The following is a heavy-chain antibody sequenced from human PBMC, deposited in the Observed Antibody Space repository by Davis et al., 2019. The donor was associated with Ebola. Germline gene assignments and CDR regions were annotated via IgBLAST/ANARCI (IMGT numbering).Heavy chain of an antibody. CDR3: ARDPDYSNDVSDYYGMDV. V-gene: IGHV1-8*01. D-gene: IGHD4-11*01. CDR1: GYTFTSYD. CDR2: MNPNSGNT. Sequence: ASVTVSCQASGYTFTSYDINWVRQATGQGLEWMGWMNPNSGNTGYAQKFQGRVTMTRNTSISTAYMELSSLRSEDTAVYYCARDPDYSNDVSDYYGMDVWGQGTTVTVSS. J-gene: IGHJ6*02.